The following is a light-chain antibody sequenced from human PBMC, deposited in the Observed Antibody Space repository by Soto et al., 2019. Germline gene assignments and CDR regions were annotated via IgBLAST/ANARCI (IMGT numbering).Light chain of an antibody. CDR1: QSVGSN. V-gene: IGKV3-15*01. CDR2: GAS. J-gene: IGKJ1*01. CDR3: QQYDSWPRT. Sequence: EIVMTQSPATLSVSPWERATLSCRASQSVGSNLAWYQQKPGQAPRLLIYGASTRATGVPDRFSGTGSGTDFALTISSLQSEDFAVYYCQQYDSWPRTFGQGTKVDIK.